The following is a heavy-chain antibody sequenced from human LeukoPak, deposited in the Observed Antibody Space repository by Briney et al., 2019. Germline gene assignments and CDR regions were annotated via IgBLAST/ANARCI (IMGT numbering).Heavy chain of an antibody. D-gene: IGHD3-22*01. Sequence: SETLSLTCTVSGGPISSGSYYWGWIRQPPGKGLEWIGNIYYSGSTNYNPSLKSRVTISVDTSKNQFSPKLSSVTAADTAVYYCARDRLYYESSGYSFDYWGQGTLVTVSS. CDR2: IYYSGST. CDR3: ARDRLYYESSGYSFDY. V-gene: IGHV4-39*07. J-gene: IGHJ4*02. CDR1: GGPISSGSYY.